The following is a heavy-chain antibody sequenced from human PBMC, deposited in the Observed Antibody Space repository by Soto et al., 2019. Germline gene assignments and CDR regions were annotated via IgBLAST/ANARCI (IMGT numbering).Heavy chain of an antibody. J-gene: IGHJ6*02. V-gene: IGHV4-39*01. CDR2: IYYSGST. CDR1: GGSISSSSYY. Sequence: QLQLQESGPGLVKPSETLSLTCTVSGGSISSSSYYWGWIRQPPGKGLEWIGSIYYSGSTYYNPSLKSRVTISVDTSKNHFALKLSSVTAADTAVYYCASLFYCSSTSCYYYYGMDVWGQGTTVTVSS. CDR3: ASLFYCSSTSCYYYYGMDV. D-gene: IGHD2-2*01.